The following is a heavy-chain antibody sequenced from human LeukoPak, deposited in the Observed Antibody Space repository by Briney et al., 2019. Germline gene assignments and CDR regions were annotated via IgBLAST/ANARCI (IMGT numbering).Heavy chain of an antibody. CDR2: IYHSGST. CDR1: GYSISSGYY. V-gene: IGHV4-38-2*01. J-gene: IGHJ4*02. Sequence: SETLSLTCAVSGYSISSGYYWGWIRQPPGKGLEWIGSIYHSGSTYYNPSLKSRVTISVDTSKNQFSLTLSSVTAADTAVYYCARYVVVPAAPPDYWGQGPWSPSPQ. D-gene: IGHD2-2*01. CDR3: ARYVVVPAAPPDY.